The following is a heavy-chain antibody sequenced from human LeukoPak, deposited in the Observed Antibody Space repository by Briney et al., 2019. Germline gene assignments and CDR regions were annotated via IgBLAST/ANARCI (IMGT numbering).Heavy chain of an antibody. CDR3: ARDYDFWSGYPTYDY. V-gene: IGHV3-48*01. D-gene: IGHD3-3*01. Sequence: PGGSLRLSCAASGFTFSSYSMNWVRQAPGKGLEWVSYISSSSSTIYYADSVKGRFTISRDNAKNSLYLQMHSLRAEDTAVYYCARDYDFWSGYPTYDYWGQGTLVTVSS. J-gene: IGHJ4*02. CDR1: GFTFSSYS. CDR2: ISSSSSTI.